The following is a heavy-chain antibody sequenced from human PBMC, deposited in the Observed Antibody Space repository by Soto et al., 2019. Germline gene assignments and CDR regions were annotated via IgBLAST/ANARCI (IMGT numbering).Heavy chain of an antibody. Sequence: PVGSLRLSCAASGFTFSSYWMHWVRQAPGNGLVWVSRINSDGSSTSYADSVKGRFTISRDNAKNTLYLQMNSLRAEDTAVYFCARETYHYDSDAHKKTLLFDSWGQGTLVTVSS. CDR2: INSDGSST. J-gene: IGHJ4*02. CDR1: GFTFSSYW. V-gene: IGHV3-74*01. D-gene: IGHD3-22*01. CDR3: ARETYHYDSDAHKKTLLFDS.